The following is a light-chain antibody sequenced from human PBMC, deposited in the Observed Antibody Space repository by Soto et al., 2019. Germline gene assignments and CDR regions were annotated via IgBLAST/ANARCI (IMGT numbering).Light chain of an antibody. V-gene: IGKV3-11*01. Sequence: EILMTPSQATLSVSPGARATLPCRASQSVSYYLAWYQQKPGQAPRLLIYDASNRATGIPARFSGSGSGTDFTLSISSLEPEDFAVYYCQQRSNWPLTFGGGTKVDIK. J-gene: IGKJ4*01. CDR3: QQRSNWPLT. CDR2: DAS. CDR1: QSVSYY.